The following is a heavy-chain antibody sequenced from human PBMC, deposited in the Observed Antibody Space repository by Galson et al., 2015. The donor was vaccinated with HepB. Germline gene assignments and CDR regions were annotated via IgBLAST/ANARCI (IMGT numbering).Heavy chain of an antibody. CDR2: IIPIFGTA. V-gene: IGHV1-69*13. D-gene: IGHD2-2*02. CDR1: GYTFTGYY. Sequence: SVKVSCKASGYTFTGYYMHWVRQAPGQGLEWMGGIIPIFGTANYAQKFQGRVTITADESTSTAYMELSSLRSEDTAVYYCAREGHGIRIVVVPAAISTTFVDWGQGTLVTVSS. CDR3: AREGHGIRIVVVPAAISTTFVD. J-gene: IGHJ4*02.